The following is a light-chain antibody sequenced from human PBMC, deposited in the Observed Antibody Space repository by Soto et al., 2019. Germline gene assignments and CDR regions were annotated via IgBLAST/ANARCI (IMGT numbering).Light chain of an antibody. V-gene: IGKV3-11*01. CDR1: RTVTSN. CDR3: QQRSAWSPLT. CDR2: DAS. J-gene: IGKJ4*01. Sequence: EIVLTQSPATLSLSPGDRATLSCRASRTVTSNLAWYQQKPGQAPRLLISDASNRATGIPARFSGSGSGTDFTLTISDLEPEDFAVYYCQQRSAWSPLTFGGGTKVEI.